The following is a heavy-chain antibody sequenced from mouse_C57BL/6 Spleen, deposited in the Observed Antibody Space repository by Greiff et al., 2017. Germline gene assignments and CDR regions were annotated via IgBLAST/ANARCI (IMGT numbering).Heavy chain of an antibody. CDR3: ARSGLLFFDY. D-gene: IGHD1-1*01. J-gene: IGHJ2*01. CDR2: IDPSASYT. V-gene: IGHV1-50*01. Sequence: QVQLQQPGAELVKPGASVKLSCKASGYTFTSYWMQWVKQRPGQGLEWIGEIDPSASYTNYNQKFKGKATLTVDTSSSTAYMQLSSLTSEDSAVYYCARSGLLFFDYWGQGTTRTVSS. CDR1: GYTFTSYW.